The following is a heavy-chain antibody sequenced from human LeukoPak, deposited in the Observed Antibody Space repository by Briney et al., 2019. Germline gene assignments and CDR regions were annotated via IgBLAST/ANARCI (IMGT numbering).Heavy chain of an antibody. CDR2: ISGSGGGT. J-gene: IGHJ5*02. D-gene: IGHD6-13*01. V-gene: IGHV3-23*01. Sequence: GRSLSLSCAASGFTFSSYAMSWVRQAPGKGLEWVSAISGSGGGTSYADSVKGRFTISRDNSKNTLSLQMNSLRAEDTAVYYCAKDAYTSSWYRFDPWGQGTLVTVSS. CDR3: AKDAYTSSWYRFDP. CDR1: GFTFSSYA.